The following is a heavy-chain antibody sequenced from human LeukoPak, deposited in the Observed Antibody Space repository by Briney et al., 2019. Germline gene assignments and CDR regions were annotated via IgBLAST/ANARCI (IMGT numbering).Heavy chain of an antibody. D-gene: IGHD5-24*01. CDR2: ISAYNGNT. CDR3: VRAMDPLDTFNYQYAMDV. J-gene: IGHJ6*02. CDR1: GYTFTSYG. Sequence: ASVKVSCKASGYTFTSYGISWVRQAPGQGLEWMGWISAYNGNTNYAQKLQGRVTMTTDTSTSTAYMELSSLRSDDTAVYYCVRAMDPLDTFNYQYAMDVWGQGTMVTVSS. V-gene: IGHV1-18*01.